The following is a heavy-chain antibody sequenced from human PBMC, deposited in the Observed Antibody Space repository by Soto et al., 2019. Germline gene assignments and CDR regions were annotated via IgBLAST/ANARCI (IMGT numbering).Heavy chain of an antibody. J-gene: IGHJ4*02. Sequence: GESLKISCAASGFTFSSYAMSWVRQAPGKGLEWVSAISGSGGSTYYADSVKGRFTISRDNSKNTLYLQMNSLRAEDTAVYYCAKDREGGGFGYWGQGTLVTVSS. CDR2: ISGSGGST. CDR3: AKDREGGGFGY. CDR1: GFTFSSYA. D-gene: IGHD3-10*01. V-gene: IGHV3-23*01.